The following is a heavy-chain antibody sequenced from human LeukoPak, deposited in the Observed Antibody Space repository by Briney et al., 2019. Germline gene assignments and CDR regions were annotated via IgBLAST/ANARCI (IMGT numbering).Heavy chain of an antibody. V-gene: IGHV3-9*03. CDR2: INWKGGGI. J-gene: IGHJ3*01. CDR1: GFTFDDYA. D-gene: IGHD6-19*01. CDR3: AKSLTSCWYPGSAFGL. Sequence: GGSLRLSCAASGFTFDDYALHWVRQTPGKGLEWVSTINWKGGGIVYADSVKGRFTISSDNAKKSLYLQMNNLTTEDMAFYYCAKSLTSCWYPGSAFGLWGQGTMVTVSS.